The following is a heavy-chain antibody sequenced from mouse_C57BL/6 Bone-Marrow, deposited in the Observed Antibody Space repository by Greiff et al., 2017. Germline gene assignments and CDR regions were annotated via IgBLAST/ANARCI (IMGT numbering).Heavy chain of an antibody. CDR1: GFTFSSYG. J-gene: IGHJ4*01. CDR2: ISSGGSYT. V-gene: IGHV5-6*02. Sequence: DVMLVESGGDLVKPGGSLKLSCAASGFTFSSYGMSWVRQTPDKRLEWVATISSGGSYTYYPDSVKGRFTISRDNAKNTLYLQMSSLKSEDTAMYYGARRAYYDYDEARDYGGQGTSVTVSS. CDR3: ARRAYYDYDEARDY. D-gene: IGHD2-4*01.